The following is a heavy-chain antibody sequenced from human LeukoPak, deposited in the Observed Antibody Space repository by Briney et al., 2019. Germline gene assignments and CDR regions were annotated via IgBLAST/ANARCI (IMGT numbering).Heavy chain of an antibody. J-gene: IGHJ4*02. D-gene: IGHD1-1*01. CDR1: GYTFTSYA. Sequence: ASVKVSCKASGYTFTSYAMNWVRQAPGQGLEWMGWINTNTGNPTYAQGFTGRFVFSLDTSVSTAYLQISSLKAEDTAVYYCARGHSTGTIRPFYYWGQGTLVTVSS. CDR3: ARGHSTGTIRPFYY. CDR2: INTNTGNP. V-gene: IGHV7-4-1*02.